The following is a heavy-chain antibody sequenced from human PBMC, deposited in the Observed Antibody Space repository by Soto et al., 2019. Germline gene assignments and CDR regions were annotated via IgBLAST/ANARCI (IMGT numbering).Heavy chain of an antibody. CDR2: IIPIFGTA. Sequence: WASVKVSCKASGGTFSSYAISWVRQAPGQGLEWMGGIIPIFGTANYAQKFQGRVTITADESTSTAYMELSSLRSEDTAVYYCARDREAAAGSYYGMDVWGQGTTVTVSS. J-gene: IGHJ6*02. D-gene: IGHD6-13*01. CDR3: ARDREAAAGSYYGMDV. V-gene: IGHV1-69*13. CDR1: GGTFSSYA.